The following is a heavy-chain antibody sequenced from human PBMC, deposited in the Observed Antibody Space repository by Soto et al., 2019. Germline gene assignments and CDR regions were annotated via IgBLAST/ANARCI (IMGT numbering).Heavy chain of an antibody. CDR3: NSGSEYDFWSGYL. D-gene: IGHD3-3*01. CDR2: IVPMFGTS. V-gene: IGHV1-69*06. Sequence: QERLVQSGAEVRKPGSSVKVSCKVTGGTSTRYAINWVRQAPGQGLEWMGGIVPMFGTSKYAQKFQGRVTITADTSTNIAYTELRSLRSEDTAVYYCNSGSEYDFWSGYLWGQGTLVSVSS. CDR1: GGTSTRYA. J-gene: IGHJ4*02.